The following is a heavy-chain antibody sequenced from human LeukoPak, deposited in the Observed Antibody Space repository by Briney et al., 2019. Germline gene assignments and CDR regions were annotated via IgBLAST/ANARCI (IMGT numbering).Heavy chain of an antibody. CDR3: ARAAGSGYDYSYYFDY. V-gene: IGHV1-2*04. D-gene: IGHD5-12*01. CDR1: GYTFTGYY. J-gene: IGHJ4*02. Sequence: ASVKVSCKASGYTFTGYYMHWVRQAPGQGLEWMGWINPNSGGTNYAQKFQGWVTMTRDTSISTAYMELSRLRSDDTAVYYCARAAGSGYDYSYYFDYWGQGTLVTVS. CDR2: INPNSGGT.